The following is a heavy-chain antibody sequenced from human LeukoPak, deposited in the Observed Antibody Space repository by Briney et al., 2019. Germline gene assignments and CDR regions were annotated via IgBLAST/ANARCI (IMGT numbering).Heavy chain of an antibody. J-gene: IGHJ5*02. V-gene: IGHV3-30*18. Sequence: PGRSLRLSCAAFGFTFSSYGMHWVRQAPGKGLEWVAVISYDGSNKYYADSVKGRFTISRDNSKNTLYLQMNSLRAEDTAVYYCAKGVASIAARPFSWFDPWGQGTLVTVSS. CDR2: ISYDGSNK. D-gene: IGHD6-6*01. CDR1: GFTFSSYG. CDR3: AKGVASIAARPFSWFDP.